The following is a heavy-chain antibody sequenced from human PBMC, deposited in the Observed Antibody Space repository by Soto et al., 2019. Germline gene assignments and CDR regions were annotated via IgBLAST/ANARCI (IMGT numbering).Heavy chain of an antibody. V-gene: IGHV3-23*01. Sequence: EVQLLESGGGLVRPGGSLRLSCTASGFSFSSYALSWVRQAPGKGLEWVSTNSGSDGKTYYADSVKGRFSISRDTSKTTLYLEMTSLRVEDTAVYYCARWSFLDYWGQGTRVTVS. J-gene: IGHJ4*02. CDR3: ARWSFLDY. D-gene: IGHD1-26*01. CDR2: NSGSDGKT. CDR1: GFSFSSYA.